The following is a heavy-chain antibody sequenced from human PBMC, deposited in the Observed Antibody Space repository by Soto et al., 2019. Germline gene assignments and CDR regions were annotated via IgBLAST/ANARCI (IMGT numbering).Heavy chain of an antibody. CDR2: SYPGDSDT. Sequence: GESTIVSCNASEFSLNTYLIGWLRQKAGKGLEFIRLSYPGDSDTRYSPSFQGQVTISADKSISTAYLQWSSLKASDTAMYYCARHGSCSSTSCYARKGGYGMDVWGQGTTVTVSS. D-gene: IGHD2-2*01. V-gene: IGHV5-51*01. J-gene: IGHJ6*01. CDR1: EFSLNTYL. CDR3: ARHGSCSSTSCYARKGGYGMDV.